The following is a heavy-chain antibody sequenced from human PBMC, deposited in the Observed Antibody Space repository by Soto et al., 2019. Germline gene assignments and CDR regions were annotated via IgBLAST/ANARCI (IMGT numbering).Heavy chain of an antibody. CDR2: IFWDDDK. J-gene: IGHJ4*02. CDR3: ARILTATGGHFDS. Sequence: QITLKESGPTLVKPTQPLTLTCSFSGFSLTTSGVGVGWVRQSPEKTLEWLALIFWDDDKRYSPSLRSRLTIAKDTSKNQVGLTLTNVEPVDTATYYCARILTATGGHFDSWGQGALVTVSS. D-gene: IGHD2-8*02. V-gene: IGHV2-5*02. CDR1: GFSLTTSGVG.